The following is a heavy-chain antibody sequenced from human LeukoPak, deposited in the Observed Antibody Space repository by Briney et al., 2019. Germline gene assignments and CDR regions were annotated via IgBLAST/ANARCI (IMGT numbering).Heavy chain of an antibody. Sequence: GASVKVSCKTSRGTFTSYAITWVRQAPGQGLEWMGKIIPISGATNYAQKFQGRVTFTADESTSTAYMELSSLRSEDTALYYCARKLRLGGNWFDPWGQGTLVTVSS. D-gene: IGHD1-26*01. CDR3: ARKLRLGGNWFDP. V-gene: IGHV1-69*13. CDR1: RGTFTSYA. CDR2: IIPISGAT. J-gene: IGHJ5*02.